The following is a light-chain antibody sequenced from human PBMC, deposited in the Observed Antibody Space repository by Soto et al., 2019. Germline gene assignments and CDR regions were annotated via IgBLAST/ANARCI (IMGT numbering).Light chain of an antibody. Sequence: EFVLTQSPGTLSLSPGERATLSCRASQSLTNSFIAWYQQRPGQAPRLLIYDTSSRASGIPDRFSGSGSGTDFTLTISSLEPEDFAVYYCLQRSNWPWTFGQGTKVDIK. CDR2: DTS. CDR3: LQRSNWPWT. CDR1: QSLTNSF. V-gene: IGKV3D-20*02. J-gene: IGKJ1*01.